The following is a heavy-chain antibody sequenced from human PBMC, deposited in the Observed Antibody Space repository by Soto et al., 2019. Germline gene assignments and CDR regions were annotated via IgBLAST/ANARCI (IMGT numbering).Heavy chain of an antibody. CDR1: GFTFDDYA. CDR2: ISWTNGSI. CDR3: ARGSWNDKYSFDY. Sequence: EVQLVESGGGLVQPGRSLRLSCAASGFTFDDYAMHWVRQAPGKGLDWVSGISWTNGSIGYADSVKGRFTITRDNAKNSLYLQMNSLRAEDTALYYCARGSWNDKYSFDYRGQGTLVTVSS. D-gene: IGHD1-1*01. V-gene: IGHV3-9*01. J-gene: IGHJ4*02.